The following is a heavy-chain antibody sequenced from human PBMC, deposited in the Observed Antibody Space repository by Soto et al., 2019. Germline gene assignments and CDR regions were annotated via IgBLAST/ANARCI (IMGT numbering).Heavy chain of an antibody. J-gene: IGHJ3*02. Sequence: EVQLVETGGDLIQPGGSLRLSCAASGFTVSDNYMSWVRQAPGKGLEWVSVSYSGGSGGNTYYADSVKGRFTISRDNSKNTLYLQMNSLRAEDTAVYYCAREFSMAYCAFDIWGQGTMVTVSS. CDR3: AREFSMAYCAFDI. CDR2: SYSGGSGGNT. D-gene: IGHD2-8*01. V-gene: IGHV3-53*02. CDR1: GFTVSDNY.